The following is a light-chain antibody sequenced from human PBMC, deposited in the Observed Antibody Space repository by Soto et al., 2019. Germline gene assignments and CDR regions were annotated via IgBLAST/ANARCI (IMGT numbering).Light chain of an antibody. J-gene: IGKJ5*01. CDR3: LHYGGSPLT. CDR2: GAS. Sequence: EIVMTQSPATLSVSPGERATLSCRASQSVNSMLAWYQQKPGQAPRLLIYGASTRATGIPARFSGSGSGTEFTLTISSLQSEDFAVYYCLHYGGSPLTFGQGTRLEI. V-gene: IGKV3-15*01. CDR1: QSVNSM.